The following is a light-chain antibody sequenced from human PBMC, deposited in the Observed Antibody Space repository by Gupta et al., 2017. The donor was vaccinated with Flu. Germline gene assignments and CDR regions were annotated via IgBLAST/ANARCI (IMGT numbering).Light chain of an antibody. CDR3: QVWDSSSDQVV. V-gene: IGLV3-21*02. CDR1: NIGSKS. J-gene: IGLJ2*01. CDR2: ADS. Sequence: SYALTQLPSVAVAPGQPARITCGESNIGSKSVHWYQQRPGQAPVLVVYADSCRPSVIPERFSGSNSGNTATLTISRVEAGDEADYYCQVWDSSSDQVVLGGGTKLTVL.